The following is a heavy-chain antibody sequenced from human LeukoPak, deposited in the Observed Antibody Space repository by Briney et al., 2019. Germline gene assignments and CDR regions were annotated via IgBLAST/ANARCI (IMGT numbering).Heavy chain of an antibody. CDR2: INPDGRHI. D-gene: IGHD3-22*01. J-gene: IGHJ4*02. CDR3: VRGGSFDGSRYYPDY. Sequence: GGPLSLPCVPSGLLCSPLWMAWIPHSPDQALEFLANINPDGRHIQHVDSVKGRFIISRDNAKNSLHLQMISLRAEDTAVYYCVRGGSFDGSRYYPDYWGQGTLVTVSS. V-gene: IGHV3-7*01. CDR1: GLLCSPLW.